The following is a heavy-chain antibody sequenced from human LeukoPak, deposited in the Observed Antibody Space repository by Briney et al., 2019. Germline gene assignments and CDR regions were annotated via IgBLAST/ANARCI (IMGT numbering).Heavy chain of an antibody. CDR1: GFTFSTYA. CDR3: AKVYCSSGSCHTFDY. Sequence: GGSLRLSCAASGFTFSTYAMSWARQAPGKGLEWVSAISGSGGSTYYADSVKGRFTISRDNSKNTLYLQMNSLRAEDTAVYYCAKVYCSSGSCHTFDYWGQGTLVTVSS. CDR2: ISGSGGST. D-gene: IGHD2-15*01. J-gene: IGHJ4*02. V-gene: IGHV3-23*01.